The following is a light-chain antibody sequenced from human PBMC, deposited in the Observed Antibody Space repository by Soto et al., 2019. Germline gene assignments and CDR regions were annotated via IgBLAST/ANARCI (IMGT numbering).Light chain of an antibody. CDR1: QSVSYN. CDR3: QQYIDWPL. V-gene: IGKV3-15*01. Sequence: EIVMTQSPATLSASPGERATLSCRASQSVSYNLAWYQQKPGQAPRLLIYGASTRATGIPARFSGSGSGTDFTLTISSLQSEDFAVYYCQQYIDWPLFGGGTKVDIK. CDR2: GAS. J-gene: IGKJ4*01.